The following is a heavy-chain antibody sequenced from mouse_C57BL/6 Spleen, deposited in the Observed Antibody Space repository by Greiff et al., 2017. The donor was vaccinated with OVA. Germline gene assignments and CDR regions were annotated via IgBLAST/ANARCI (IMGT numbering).Heavy chain of an antibody. Sequence: QVHVKQPGAELVKPGASVKLSCKASGYTFTSYWMPWVKQRPGQGLEWIGEIDPSDSYTNYNQKFKGKATLTVDTSSSTAYMQLSSLTSEDSAVYYCARSEDEGFAYWGQGTLVTVSA. CDR2: IDPSDSYT. CDR3: ARSEDEGFAY. V-gene: IGHV1-50*01. CDR1: GYTFTSYW. J-gene: IGHJ3*01.